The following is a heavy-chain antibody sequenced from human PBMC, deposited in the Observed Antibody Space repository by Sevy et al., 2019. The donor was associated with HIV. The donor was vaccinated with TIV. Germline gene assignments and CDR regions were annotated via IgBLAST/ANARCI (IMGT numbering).Heavy chain of an antibody. V-gene: IGHV1-8*01. D-gene: IGHD3-3*01. CDR3: AGGRDISFWSGSRNLNWFDP. J-gene: IGHJ5*02. CDR2: MNPNSGNT. Sequence: ASVKVSFKSSVYTFTSYDINGVRQATGQGLEGMGCMNPNSGNTGCAQKFQGRATMHRNTSISTAYMELSSLRSEDTAVYYCAGGRDISFWSGSRNLNWFDPWGQGTLVTVSS. CDR1: VYTFTSYD.